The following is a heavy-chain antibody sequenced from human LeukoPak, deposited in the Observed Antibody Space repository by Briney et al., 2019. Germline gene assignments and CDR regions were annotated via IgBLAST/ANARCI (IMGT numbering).Heavy chain of an antibody. CDR1: GFTFSSYE. V-gene: IGHV3-48*03. CDR2: ISSSGSTI. J-gene: IGHJ2*01. Sequence: GGSLRLSCAASGFTFSSYEMNWVRQAPGKGLEWVSYISSSGSTIYYADSVKGRFTISRDNAKNSLYLQMNSLRAEGTAVYYCAANSYGPQWYFDLWGRGTLVTVSS. D-gene: IGHD5-18*01. CDR3: AANSYGPQWYFDL.